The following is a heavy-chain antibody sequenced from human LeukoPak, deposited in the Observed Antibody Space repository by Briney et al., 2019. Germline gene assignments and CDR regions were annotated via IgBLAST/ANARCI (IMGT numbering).Heavy chain of an antibody. CDR1: GDSFTSDY. Sequence: SETLSLTCTVSGDSFTSDYWSWIRQPAGKGLEWIGRIYSTGSTNYSPSLKSRVTMSLDTSKTQFSLRLNSMTAADTAVYYCARKQGGTMYDVWGQGTQVTVSS. CDR2: IYSTGST. V-gene: IGHV4-4*07. D-gene: IGHD1-7*01. CDR3: ARKQGGTMYDV. J-gene: IGHJ4*02.